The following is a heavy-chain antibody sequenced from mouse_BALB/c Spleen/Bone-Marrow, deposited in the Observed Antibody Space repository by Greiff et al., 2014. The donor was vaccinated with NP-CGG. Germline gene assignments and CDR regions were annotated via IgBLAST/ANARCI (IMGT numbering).Heavy chain of an antibody. CDR1: GYTSSSYW. CDR3: ARSDGYYYAMDY. Sequence: LVESGAELMKPGASVKISCKATGYTSSSYWIEWAKQRPGHGLEWIGEILPGSGSTNYNEKFKGKATFTADTSSNTAYMQLSSLTSEDSAVYYCARSDGYYYAMDYWGQGTSVTVSS. CDR2: ILPGSGST. J-gene: IGHJ4*01. D-gene: IGHD2-3*01. V-gene: IGHV1-9*01.